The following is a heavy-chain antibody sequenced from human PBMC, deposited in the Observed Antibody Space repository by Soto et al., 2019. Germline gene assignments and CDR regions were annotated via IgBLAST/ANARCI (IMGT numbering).Heavy chain of an antibody. CDR3: ARPDEGGYSSNHQYYYALDV. Sequence: GASVKVSCKASGGTFRSYSISWVRQAPGQGLEWMGGIIPIFDITNYAQKFQGRVTITADESMSTAYMELSSLGSDDTAVYYCARPDEGGYSSNHQYYYALDVWGQGTTVTVSS. J-gene: IGHJ6*02. CDR1: GGTFRSYS. D-gene: IGHD3-22*01. CDR2: IIPIFDIT. V-gene: IGHV1-69*13.